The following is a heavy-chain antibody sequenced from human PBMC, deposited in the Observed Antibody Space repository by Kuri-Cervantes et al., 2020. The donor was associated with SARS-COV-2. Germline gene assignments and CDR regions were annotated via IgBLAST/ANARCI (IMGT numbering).Heavy chain of an antibody. J-gene: IGHJ4*02. D-gene: IGHD5-24*01. V-gene: IGHV4-59*01. CDR3: TRARSRDGYNFVDY. CDR2: IYYSGST. CDR1: GGSISSYY. Sequence: GSLRLSCTVSGGSISSYYWSWIRQPPGKGLEWIGYIYYSGSTNYNPSLKSRVTISVDTSKNQFSLKLSSVTAADTAVYYCTRARSRDGYNFVDYWGQGTLVTVSS.